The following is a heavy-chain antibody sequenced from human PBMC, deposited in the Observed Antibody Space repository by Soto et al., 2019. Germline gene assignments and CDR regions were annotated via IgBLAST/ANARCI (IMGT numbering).Heavy chain of an antibody. V-gene: IGHV4-59*08. J-gene: IGHJ5*02. D-gene: IGHD4-17*01. CDR1: GGSISSYY. Sequence: QVQLQESGPGLVKPSETLSLTCTVSGGSISSYYWSWIRQPPGKGLEWNGYIYYSGSTNYNPSLKSRVTISVDTSKNQFSLKLSSVTAADTAVYYCARKSPPTGWFDPWGQGTLVTVSS. CDR2: IYYSGST. CDR3: ARKSPPTGWFDP.